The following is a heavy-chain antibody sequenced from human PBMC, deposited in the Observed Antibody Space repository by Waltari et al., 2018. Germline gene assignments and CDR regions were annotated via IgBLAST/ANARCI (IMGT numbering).Heavy chain of an antibody. CDR2: IYTSGST. J-gene: IGHJ6*02. V-gene: IGHV4-61*02. D-gene: IGHD2-15*01. CDR3: AREHCSGGSCSPNYYYYGMDV. Sequence: QVQLQESGPGLVKPSQTLSLTCTVSGGSISSGSYYWSWIRQPAGQGMEWLGRIYTSGSTNYNPSLKSRVTISVDTSKNQFSLKLSSVTAADTAVYYCAREHCSGGSCSPNYYYYGMDVWGQGTTVTVSS. CDR1: GGSISSGSYY.